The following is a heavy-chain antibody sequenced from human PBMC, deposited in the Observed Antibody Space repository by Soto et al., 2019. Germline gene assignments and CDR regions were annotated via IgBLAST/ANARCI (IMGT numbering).Heavy chain of an antibody. CDR1: VGSISSYY. V-gene: IGHV4-59*08. CDR3: ARQVDTAMPFDY. CDR2: IYYSGST. D-gene: IGHD5-18*01. J-gene: IGHJ4*02. Sequence: SETLSLTCTVSVGSISSYYWSWIRQPPGKGLEWIGYIYYSGSTNYNPSLKSRVTISVDTSKNQFSLKLSSVTAADTAVYYCARQVDTAMPFDYWGQGTLVTVSS.